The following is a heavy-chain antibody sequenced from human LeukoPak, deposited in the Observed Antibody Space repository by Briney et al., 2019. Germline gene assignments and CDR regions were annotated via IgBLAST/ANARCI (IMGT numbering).Heavy chain of an antibody. J-gene: IGHJ4*02. CDR2: ISHSGGT. D-gene: IGHD4-23*01. CDR1: GGSISSGDYY. V-gene: IGHV4-30-4*01. Sequence: KASQTLSLTCTVSGGSISSGDYYWSWIRQPPGKGLEWIAYISHSGGTSYNPSLKSRATISSDTSRNQFSLKLSSVTAADTAVYYCAVEPPVKYGGDYWGQGTLVTVSS. CDR3: AVEPPVKYGGDY.